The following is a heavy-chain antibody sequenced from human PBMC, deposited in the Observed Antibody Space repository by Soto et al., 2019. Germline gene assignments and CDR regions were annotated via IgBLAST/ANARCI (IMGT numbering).Heavy chain of an antibody. D-gene: IGHD3-22*01. Sequence: SETLSLTCTVSGGSISSGDYYWSWIRQPPGKGLEWIGYIYYSGSTNYNPSLKSRVTISVDTSKNQFSLKLSSVTAADTAVYYCATNPLYDSSDSLGYWGQGTLVTVSS. J-gene: IGHJ4*02. V-gene: IGHV4-30-4*01. CDR3: ATNPLYDSSDSLGY. CDR2: IYYSGST. CDR1: GGSISSGDYY.